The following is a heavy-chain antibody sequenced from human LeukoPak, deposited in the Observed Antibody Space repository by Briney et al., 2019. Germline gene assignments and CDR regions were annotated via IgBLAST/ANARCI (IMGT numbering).Heavy chain of an antibody. Sequence: SGGSLRLSCAASGFTFSSYGMHWVRQAPGKGLEWVAVISYDGSNKYYADSVKGRFTISRDNSKNTLYLRMNSLRAEDTAVYYCAKDVERLDYFDYWGQGTLVTVSS. J-gene: IGHJ4*02. CDR2: ISYDGSNK. CDR1: GFTFSSYG. D-gene: IGHD3-9*01. CDR3: AKDVERLDYFDY. V-gene: IGHV3-30*18.